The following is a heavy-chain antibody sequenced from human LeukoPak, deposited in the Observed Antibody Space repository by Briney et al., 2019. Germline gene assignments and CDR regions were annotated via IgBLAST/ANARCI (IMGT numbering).Heavy chain of an antibody. CDR2: IKTDGTDK. J-gene: IGHJ4*01. D-gene: IGHD3-10*01. CDR3: ARAVYYSNYLGY. V-gene: IGHV3-7*02. Sequence: PGGSLRLSCAASGLTFSSCWMSWVRQAPGKGLEWVAHIKTDGTDKYYVDSVKGRFTISRDNAKNTLYLQMNSLRAEDTAMYYCARAVYYSNYLGYWGQGTLVTVSS. CDR1: GLTFSSCW.